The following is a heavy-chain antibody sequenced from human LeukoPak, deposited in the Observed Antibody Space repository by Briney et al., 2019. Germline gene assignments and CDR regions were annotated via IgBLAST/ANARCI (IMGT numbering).Heavy chain of an antibody. CDR2: ISWNSGSI. J-gene: IGHJ4*01. V-gene: IGHV3-9*01. CDR1: GFTFDDYA. CDR3: AKDSPLPD. Sequence: PGGSLRLSCAASGFTFDDYAMHWVRQAPGKGLEWVSGISWNSGSIGYADSVKGRFTISRDNAKNSLYLQMNSLRAEDTALYYCAKDSPLPDWGXXXLVTVSS.